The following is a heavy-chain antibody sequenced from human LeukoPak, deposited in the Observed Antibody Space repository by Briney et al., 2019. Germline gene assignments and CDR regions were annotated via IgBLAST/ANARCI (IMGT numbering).Heavy chain of an antibody. J-gene: IGHJ6*03. Sequence: PSETLSLTCTVSGGSISSRSYYWGWIRQPPGKGLEWIGSIYYSGSTYYNPSLQSRVTISVDTSKNQFSLKLNSVTAADTAVYYCASFYCSGGSCYQYFSYYYMDVWGKGTTVTISS. CDR3: ASFYCSGGSCYQYFSYYYMDV. CDR1: GGSISSRSYY. CDR2: IYYSGST. D-gene: IGHD2-15*01. V-gene: IGHV4-39*01.